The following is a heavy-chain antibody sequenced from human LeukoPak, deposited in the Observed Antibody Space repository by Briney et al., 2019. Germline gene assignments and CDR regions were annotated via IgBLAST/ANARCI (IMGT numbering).Heavy chain of an antibody. Sequence: ASVKGSCKASGYTFPNYAVNWVRQAPGQGLEWMGWINTKTGNPAYFQGFTGRFVFSFDTSPSTAYLPLSSLKAAATAMYYRPRMETYCSVHSCYNGDYSGEGTLVT. V-gene: IGHV7-4-1*02. CDR3: PRMETYCSVHSCYNGDY. J-gene: IGHJ4*02. D-gene: IGHD2-15*01. CDR2: INTKTGNP. CDR1: GYTFPNYA.